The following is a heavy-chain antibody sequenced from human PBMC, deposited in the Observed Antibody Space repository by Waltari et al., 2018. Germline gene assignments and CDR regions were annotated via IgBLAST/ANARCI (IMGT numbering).Heavy chain of an antibody. D-gene: IGHD3-10*01. Sequence: EVQLVQSGAEVKKPGESLKISCKGSGYSFTSYWIGWVRQMPGKGLEWMGIIYPGDSDAKYSPSVRGQVTLSVDKSTASAYLQWHSLKASDAGTYYCARRGSFREFDSWGQGTVVTVSS. J-gene: IGHJ4*02. CDR2: IYPGDSDA. CDR1: GYSFTSYW. CDR3: ARRGSFREFDS. V-gene: IGHV5-51*03.